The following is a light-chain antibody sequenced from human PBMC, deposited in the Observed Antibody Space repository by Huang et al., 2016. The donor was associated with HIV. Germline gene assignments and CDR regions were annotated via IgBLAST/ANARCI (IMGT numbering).Light chain of an antibody. J-gene: IGKJ2*01. V-gene: IGKV3-20*01. CDR2: GSS. Sequence: EIVLTQSPGTLSLSPGERATLSCRASDTVTSGYLAWYQQKPGQAPRLLICGSSTRATGIPDRFTGSGSGTDFTLTITRLEREDFAMYYCQQYGGSPRTFGQGTKLELK. CDR1: DTVTSGY. CDR3: QQYGGSPRT.